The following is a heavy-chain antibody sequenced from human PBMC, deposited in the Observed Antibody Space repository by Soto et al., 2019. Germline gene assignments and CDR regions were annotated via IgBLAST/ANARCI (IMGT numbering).Heavy chain of an antibody. CDR2: IWYDGSNK. D-gene: IGHD2-2*01. Sequence: QVQLVESGEGVVQPGRSLRLSGAASGFSFTNHGMHWVRETPGKGLEWVAVIWYDGSNKYYADSVKGRFTISRDTSKNTLYLQMNSLRAEDTAVYYCARRAGYQLMGDGGWFDPWGQGTLVTVSS. CDR3: ARRAGYQLMGDGGWFDP. V-gene: IGHV3-33*01. CDR1: GFSFTNHG. J-gene: IGHJ5*02.